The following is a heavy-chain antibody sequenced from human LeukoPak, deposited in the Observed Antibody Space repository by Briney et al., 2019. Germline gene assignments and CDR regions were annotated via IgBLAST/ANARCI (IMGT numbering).Heavy chain of an antibody. CDR1: GFTFSSYS. CDR3: ARDRSSWEIFDY. Sequence: GGSLRLSCAASGFTFSSYSMNWVRQAPGKGLEWVSSISSSSSYIYYADSVKGRFTISRDNAKKSLYLQMNSLRAEDTAVYYCARDRSSWEIFDYWGQGTLVTVSS. CDR2: ISSSSSYI. D-gene: IGHD6-13*01. V-gene: IGHV3-21*01. J-gene: IGHJ4*02.